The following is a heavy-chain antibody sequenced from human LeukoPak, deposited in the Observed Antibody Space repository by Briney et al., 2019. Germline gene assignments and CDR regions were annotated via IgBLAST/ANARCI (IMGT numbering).Heavy chain of an antibody. D-gene: IGHD3-10*01. V-gene: IGHV3-30*18. CDR1: GFTFSSYG. J-gene: IGHJ4*02. CDR3: AKIAEYGSGSYYSENFDY. CDR2: ISYDGSNK. Sequence: PGGSLSLSCAASGFTFSSYGMHWVRQAPGKGLEWVAVISYDGSNKYYADSVKGRFTISRDNSKNTLYLQMNSLRAEDTAVYYCAKIAEYGSGSYYSENFDYWGQGTLVTVSS.